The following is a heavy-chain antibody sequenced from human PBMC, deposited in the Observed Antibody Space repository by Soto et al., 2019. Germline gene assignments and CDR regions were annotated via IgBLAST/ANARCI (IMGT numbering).Heavy chain of an antibody. J-gene: IGHJ6*02. CDR2: INPNSGGT. CDR1: GYTFTGYY. Sequence: ASVKVSCEASGYTFTGYYMHWVRQAPGEGLEWMGWINPNSGGTNYAQKFQGRVTMTRDTSISTAYMELSRLRSDDTAVYYCAAPVLLWFGEDKPWVYGMDVWGQGTTVTVSS. V-gene: IGHV1-2*02. CDR3: AAPVLLWFGEDKPWVYGMDV. D-gene: IGHD3-10*01.